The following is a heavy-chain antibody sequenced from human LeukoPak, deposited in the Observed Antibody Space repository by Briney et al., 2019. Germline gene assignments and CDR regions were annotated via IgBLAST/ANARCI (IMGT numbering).Heavy chain of an antibody. J-gene: IGHJ4*02. CDR1: GFTFSSYW. Sequence: QSGGSLRLSCAASGFTFSSYWMNWARQAPGKGLEWVASINHNGNVNYYVDSVKGRFTISRDNAKNSLYLQMSNLRSEDTAVYYCARDQRQLVLGDWGQGTLVTVSS. CDR3: ARDQRQLVLGD. V-gene: IGHV3-7*03. CDR2: INHNGNVN. D-gene: IGHD6-6*01.